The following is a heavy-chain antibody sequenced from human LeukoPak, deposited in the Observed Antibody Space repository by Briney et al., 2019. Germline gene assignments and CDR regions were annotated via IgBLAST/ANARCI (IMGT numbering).Heavy chain of an antibody. CDR1: GGSINTANYY. CDR3: ARPVGHCNNTRCSLRDY. J-gene: IGHJ4*02. Sequence: SETLSLTCTVSGGSINTANYYWGWIRQPPGKGLEWIGNIFYSGSTYYSPSLKSRLTMSEDTSKNQFSLKLNSVSAADTGVYYCARPVGHCNNTRCSLRDYWGQGTLVTVSS. CDR2: IFYSGST. V-gene: IGHV4-39*07. D-gene: IGHD2-2*01.